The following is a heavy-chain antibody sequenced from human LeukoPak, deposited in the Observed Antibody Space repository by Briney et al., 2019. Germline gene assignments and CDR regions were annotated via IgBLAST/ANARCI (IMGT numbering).Heavy chain of an antibody. V-gene: IGHV3-23*01. CDR3: AKDSSGWSRDY. D-gene: IGHD6-19*01. CDR1: GFTFNSYA. J-gene: IGHJ4*02. CDR2: ISGSGGTT. Sequence: GGSLRLSCAASGFTFNSYAMTWVRQAPGKGLEWASGISGSGGTTKYADSVKGRFTISRDNSKNTLYLQMNSLRAEDTAVYYCAKDSSGWSRDYWGQGTLVTVSS.